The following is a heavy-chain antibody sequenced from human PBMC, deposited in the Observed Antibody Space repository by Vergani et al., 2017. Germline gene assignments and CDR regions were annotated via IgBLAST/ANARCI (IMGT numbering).Heavy chain of an antibody. CDR1: GFTFDDYA. J-gene: IGHJ4*02. CDR3: AKVNHYCIICSCDFDY. D-gene: IGHD2-2*01. V-gene: IGHV3-9*01. Sequence: EVQLVESGGGLVQPGRSLRLSCAASGFTFDDYAMHWVRQAPGKGLEWVSGISWNSGSIGYADSVKGRFTISRDNAKNSLYLQMNSLRAEDTALYYCAKVNHYCIICSCDFDYWGQGTLVTVSS. CDR2: ISWNSGSI.